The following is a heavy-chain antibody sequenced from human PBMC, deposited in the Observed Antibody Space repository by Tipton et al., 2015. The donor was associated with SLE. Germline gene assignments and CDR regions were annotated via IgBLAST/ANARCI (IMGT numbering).Heavy chain of an antibody. J-gene: IGHJ4*02. CDR3: ARGTYSSSSTPDF. CDR2: IYHSGST. V-gene: IGHV4-38-2*02. Sequence: TLSLTCTVSGYSITSGYYWGWIRQPPGKGLEWIGTIYHSGSTYYNPSLKSRVAISVDTSKNQFSLKLSSVTAADTAVYYCARGTYSSSSTPDFWGRGTLITVSS. CDR1: GYSITSGYY. D-gene: IGHD6-6*01.